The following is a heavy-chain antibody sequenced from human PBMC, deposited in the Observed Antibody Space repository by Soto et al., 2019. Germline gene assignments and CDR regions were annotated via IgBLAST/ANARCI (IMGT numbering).Heavy chain of an antibody. D-gene: IGHD5-12*01. V-gene: IGHV4-39*01. Sequence: SETLSLTCTVSGGSISSSSYYWGWIRQPPGKGLEWIGSIYYSGSTYYNPSLKSRVTISVDTSKNQFSLKLSSVTAADTAVYYCARQYSGYDYGSEFDYWGQGTLVTASS. CDR1: GGSISSSSYY. J-gene: IGHJ4*02. CDR2: IYYSGST. CDR3: ARQYSGYDYGSEFDY.